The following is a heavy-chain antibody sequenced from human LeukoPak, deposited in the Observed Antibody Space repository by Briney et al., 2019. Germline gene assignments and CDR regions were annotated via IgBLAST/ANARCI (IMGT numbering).Heavy chain of an antibody. CDR1: GGSISSSSYY. V-gene: IGHV4-39*02. J-gene: IGHJ4*02. Sequence: PSETLSLTCTVSGGSISSSSYYWGWIRQPPGKGLEWIGSIYYSGSTYYNPSLKSRVTISVDTSKNQFSLKLSSVTAADTAVYYCAREWVNDILTGYYTSGYDYWGQGTLVTVSS. D-gene: IGHD3-9*01. CDR3: AREWVNDILTGYYTSGYDY. CDR2: IYYSGST.